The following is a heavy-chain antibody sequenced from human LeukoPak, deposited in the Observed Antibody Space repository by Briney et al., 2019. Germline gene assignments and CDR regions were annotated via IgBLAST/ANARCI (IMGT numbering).Heavy chain of an antibody. Sequence: PGGSLRLSCAASGFTFSSYGMHWVRQAPGKGLEWVAVISYDGSNKYYADSVKGRFTISRDNSKNTLYLQMNSLRAEDTAVYYCAKDLGITGRGFDYWGQGTLVTVSS. CDR2: ISYDGSNK. CDR3: AKDLGITGRGFDY. J-gene: IGHJ4*02. D-gene: IGHD1-20*01. CDR1: GFTFSSYG. V-gene: IGHV3-30*18.